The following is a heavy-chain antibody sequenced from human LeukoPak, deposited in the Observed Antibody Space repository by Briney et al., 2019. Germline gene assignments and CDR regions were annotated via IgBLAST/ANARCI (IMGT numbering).Heavy chain of an antibody. CDR3: ARGRTRNSSGPTGWFFDL. Sequence: SETLSLTCTVSGGSISSYYWSWIRQPPGKGLEWIGYIYYSGSTNYNPSLKSRVTISVDTSKNQFSLKLSSVTAADTAVYYCARGRTRNSSGPTGWFFDLWGRGTLVTVSS. D-gene: IGHD6-19*01. J-gene: IGHJ2*01. CDR2: IYYSGST. V-gene: IGHV4-59*01. CDR1: GGSISSYY.